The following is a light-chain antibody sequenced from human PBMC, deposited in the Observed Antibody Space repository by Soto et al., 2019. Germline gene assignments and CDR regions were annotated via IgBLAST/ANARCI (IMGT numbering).Light chain of an antibody. CDR1: QIISSW. J-gene: IGKJ2*01. CDR3: QQYNTYPYT. CDR2: KAS. Sequence: DIQMTQSPSTLSASVGDRVTITCRASQIISSWLAWYQQKPGEAPKLLIYKASTLESGVPSRFSGSGSGTEFTFTISSLQPDDFATYFCQQYNTYPYTFGQGTKLEIK. V-gene: IGKV1-5*03.